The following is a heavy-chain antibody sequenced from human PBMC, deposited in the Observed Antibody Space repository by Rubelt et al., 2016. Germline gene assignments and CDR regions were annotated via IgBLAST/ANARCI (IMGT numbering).Heavy chain of an antibody. CDR3: ARSPRYDFEDNWFDP. Sequence: QVQLVQSGAEVKKPGASVKVSCKASGYTFTSYYMHWVRQAPGQGLEWMGIINPSGGSTSYAQEFQGRVTMTRATSTGTVYMELSSLRSEDTAVYYCARSPRYDFEDNWFDPWGQGTLVTVSS. D-gene: IGHD3-3*01. CDR1: GYTFTSYY. J-gene: IGHJ5*02. V-gene: IGHV1-46*01. CDR2: INPSGGST.